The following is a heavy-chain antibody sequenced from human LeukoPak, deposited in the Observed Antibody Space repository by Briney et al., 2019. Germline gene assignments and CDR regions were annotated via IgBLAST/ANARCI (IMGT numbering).Heavy chain of an antibody. CDR3: AKRSVGRAGYYFDY. V-gene: IGHV3-23*01. D-gene: IGHD1-26*01. CDR2: LSSGGSGT. J-gene: IGHJ4*02. Sequence: GGSLRLSCAASGFTLSGNSMSWVRQAPGKGLEWVSALSSGGSGTYYADTVKGRFTFSRDNSKNTLFLQMNSLRTEDTAVYYCAKRSVGRAGYYFDYWGQGTLVTVSS. CDR1: GFTLSGNS.